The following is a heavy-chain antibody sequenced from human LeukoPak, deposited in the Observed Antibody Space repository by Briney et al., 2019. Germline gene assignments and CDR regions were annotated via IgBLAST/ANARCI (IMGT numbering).Heavy chain of an antibody. Sequence: PGGSLRLSCAASGFTFSSYGMHWVRQAPGKGLEWVSYISSSSSTIYYADSVKGRFTISRDNAKNSLYLQMNSLRDEDTAVYYCARDPSESYYYDSSGYHTPYGFDPWGQGTLVTVSS. CDR1: GFTFSSYG. J-gene: IGHJ5*02. CDR2: ISSSSSTI. CDR3: ARDPSESYYYDSSGYHTPYGFDP. D-gene: IGHD3-22*01. V-gene: IGHV3-48*02.